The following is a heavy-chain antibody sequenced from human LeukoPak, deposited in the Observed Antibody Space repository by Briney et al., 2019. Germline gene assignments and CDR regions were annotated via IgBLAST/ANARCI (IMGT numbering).Heavy chain of an antibody. J-gene: IGHJ4*02. V-gene: IGHV3-20*04. CDR1: GFTFSSYS. CDR2: INWNGGST. Sequence: GGSLRLSCAASGFTFSSYSMNWVRQAPGKGLEWVSGINWNGGSTGYVDSVKGRFTISRDNAKNSLYLQMNSLRAEDTALYYCARTPPAAADSIDYWGQGTLVTVSS. CDR3: ARTPPAAADSIDY. D-gene: IGHD6-13*01.